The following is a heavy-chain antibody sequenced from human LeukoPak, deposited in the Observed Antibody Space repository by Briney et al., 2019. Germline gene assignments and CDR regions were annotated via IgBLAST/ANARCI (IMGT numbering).Heavy chain of an antibody. V-gene: IGHV4-4*07. J-gene: IGHJ6*03. CDR1: GGSISSYY. D-gene: IGHD1-1*01. CDR3: AARTTELHYYYYYYMDV. CDR2: IYTSGST. Sequence: SETLSLTCTVSGGSISSYYWSWIRQPAGKGLEWVGRIYTSGSTNYNPSLKSRVTVSVDTSKNQFSLKLSSVTAADTAVYYRAARTTELHYYYYYYMDVWGKGTTVTISS.